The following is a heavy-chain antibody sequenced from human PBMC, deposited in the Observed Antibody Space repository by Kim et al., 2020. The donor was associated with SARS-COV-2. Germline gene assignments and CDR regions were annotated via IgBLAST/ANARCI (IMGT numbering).Heavy chain of an antibody. D-gene: IGHD6-19*01. V-gene: IGHV1-2*02. Sequence: QKFQGKCTMTRDTSISTAYMELSRLRSDDTAVYYCARARIAVAGTGWFDPWGQGTLVTVSS. J-gene: IGHJ5*02. CDR3: ARARIAVAGTGWFDP.